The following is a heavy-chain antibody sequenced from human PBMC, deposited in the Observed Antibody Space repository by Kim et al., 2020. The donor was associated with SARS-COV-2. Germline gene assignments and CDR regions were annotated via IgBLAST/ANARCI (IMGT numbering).Heavy chain of an antibody. CDR3: ARGRVVAAAGHYYYYGMDV. CDR2: INHSGST. D-gene: IGHD6-13*01. CDR1: GGSFSGYY. V-gene: IGHV4-34*01. J-gene: IGHJ6*02. Sequence: SETLSLTCAVYGGSFSGYYWSWIRQPPGKGLEWIGEINHSGSTNYNPSLKSRVTISVDTSKNQFSLKLSSVTAADTAVYYCARGRVVAAAGHYYYYGMDVWGQGTTVTVSS.